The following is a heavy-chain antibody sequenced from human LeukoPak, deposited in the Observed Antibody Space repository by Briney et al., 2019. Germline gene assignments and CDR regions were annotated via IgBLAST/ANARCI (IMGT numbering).Heavy chain of an antibody. V-gene: IGHV3-30*18. D-gene: IGHD5-18*01. CDR3: AKDADTATIIYWYFDL. Sequence: GGSLRLSCAASGFSFRAYGMHWVRRAPGKGLEWVAVISDDGSNEYYSDSVKGRFTISRDNSRNSLYLQMNSLRAEDTAVYYCAKDADTATIIYWYFDLWGRGTLVTVSS. CDR1: GFSFRAYG. CDR2: ISDDGSNE. J-gene: IGHJ2*01.